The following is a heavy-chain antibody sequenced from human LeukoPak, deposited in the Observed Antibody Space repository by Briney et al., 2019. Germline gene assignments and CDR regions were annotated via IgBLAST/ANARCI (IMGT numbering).Heavy chain of an antibody. CDR3: ARAVRIRDAFDI. CDR2: ISSSSSYI. V-gene: IGHV3-21*01. J-gene: IGHJ3*02. CDR1: GFTFSSYS. Sequence: GGSLRLSCAASGFTFSSYSMNWVRQAPGKGLEWVSSISSSSSYIYYADSVKGRFTISRDNAKNSLYLQMNSLRAEDTAVYYCARAVRIRDAFDIWGQGTMVTVSS. D-gene: IGHD3-10*02.